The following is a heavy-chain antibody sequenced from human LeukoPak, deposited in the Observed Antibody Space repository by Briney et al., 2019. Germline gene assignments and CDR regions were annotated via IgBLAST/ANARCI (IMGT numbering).Heavy chain of an antibody. J-gene: IGHJ6*02. CDR3: ARDLFTIYYGMDV. CDR1: GFTVRSNY. V-gene: IGHV3-53*01. D-gene: IGHD3-10*01. Sequence: GGSLRLSCAASGFTVRSNYMSWVRQAPVKGLEWVSVIYTDGSTYYADSVKGRFTISRDNSKNTLYLQMNSLRAEDTAVYYCARDLFTIYYGMDVWGQGTTVTVSS. CDR2: IYTDGST.